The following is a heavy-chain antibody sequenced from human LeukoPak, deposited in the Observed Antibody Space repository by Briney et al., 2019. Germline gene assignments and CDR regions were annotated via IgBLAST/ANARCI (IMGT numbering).Heavy chain of an antibody. CDR2: IYYSGST. D-gene: IGHD3-3*01. CDR1: GGSISSYY. CDR3: ARHAFTGFWSGYYPDWFAP. V-gene: IGHV4-59*08. J-gene: IGHJ5*02. Sequence: PSETLSLTCTVSGGSISSYYWSWIRQPPGKGLEWIGYIYYSGSTNYNPSLKSRVTISVDTSKNQFSLKLSSVTAADTAVYYCARHAFTGFWSGYYPDWFAPGSQGTLVT.